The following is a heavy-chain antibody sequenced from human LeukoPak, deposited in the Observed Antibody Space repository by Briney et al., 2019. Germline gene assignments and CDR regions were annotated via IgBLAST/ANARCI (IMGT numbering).Heavy chain of an antibody. J-gene: IGHJ4*02. Sequence: PGGSLRLSCAASGFIFSSYGMDWVRQAPGKGLEWVAFIRYDGSNKYYVDSVKGRFTVSRDNSKNTLYLQMNSLRTEDTALYYCARVGHMAAAGSSTQDYWGQGTLVTVSS. CDR2: IRYDGSNK. CDR3: ARVGHMAAAGSSTQDY. V-gene: IGHV3-30*02. CDR1: GFIFSSYG. D-gene: IGHD6-13*01.